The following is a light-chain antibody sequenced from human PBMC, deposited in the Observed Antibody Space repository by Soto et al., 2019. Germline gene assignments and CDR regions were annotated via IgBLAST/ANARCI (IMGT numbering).Light chain of an antibody. CDR3: QQYNKWYT. CDR2: GAS. J-gene: IGKJ2*01. CDR1: QSVSSK. Sequence: EIVMTQSPATLSVSPGERATLSCRASQSVSSKLAWYQQKPGQAPSLLIYGASTRATGIPARFSGSGSGTEFTLTISSLQSEAFAVYYCQQYNKWYTFGQGTKLEIK. V-gene: IGKV3-15*01.